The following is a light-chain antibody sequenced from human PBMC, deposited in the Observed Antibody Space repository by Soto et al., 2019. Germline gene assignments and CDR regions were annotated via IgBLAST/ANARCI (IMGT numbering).Light chain of an antibody. CDR3: QHYGDSSWT. Sequence: EIVLTQAPGTLSFSPGERATLPCRASPSVSSSYLAWYQQKPGQAPRLLIYGASSRATGIPDRFSGSGSGTDFTLTISRLEPEDFALYYCQHYGDSSWTFGQGTKVDIK. CDR2: GAS. CDR1: PSVSSSY. J-gene: IGKJ1*01. V-gene: IGKV3-20*01.